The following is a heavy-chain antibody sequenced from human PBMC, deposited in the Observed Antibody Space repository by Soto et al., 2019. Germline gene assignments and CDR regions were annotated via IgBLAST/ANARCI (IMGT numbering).Heavy chain of an antibody. D-gene: IGHD4-17*01. CDR1: GGSFSGYY. V-gene: IGHV4-34*01. J-gene: IGHJ4*02. Sequence: QVQLQQWGAGLLKPSETLSLTCAVYGGSFSGYYWSWIRQPPGKGLEWLGEINHSGSTNYNPSLKSRVTISVDTSKNQFSLKLSSVTAADTAVYYCARVANDYGDYGPLDYWGQGTLVTVSS. CDR3: ARVANDYGDYGPLDY. CDR2: INHSGST.